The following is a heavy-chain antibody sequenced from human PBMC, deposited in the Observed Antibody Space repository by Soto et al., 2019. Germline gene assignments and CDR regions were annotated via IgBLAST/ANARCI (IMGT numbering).Heavy chain of an antibody. J-gene: IGHJ4*02. Sequence: ASVKVSCKASGYTFTCFHIHWVRQAPGQGLEWMGWINPNGGGRNYAQKFQGWVTMTRDTSISTAYMELSRLKSEDTAVYYCVQGGGIAAARATLGVDCWGQGNLVTVSS. CDR2: INPNGGGR. V-gene: IGHV1-2*04. CDR3: VQGGGIAAARATLGVDC. D-gene: IGHD6-13*01. CDR1: GYTFTCFH.